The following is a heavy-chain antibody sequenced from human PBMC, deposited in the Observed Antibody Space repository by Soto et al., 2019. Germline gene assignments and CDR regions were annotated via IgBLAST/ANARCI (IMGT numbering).Heavy chain of an antibody. CDR1: GYTFTSYA. J-gene: IGHJ5*02. D-gene: IGHD3-10*01. CDR2: INAGNGNT. Sequence: QVQLVQSGAEVKKPGASVKVSCKASGYTFTSYAMHWVRQAPGQRLEWMGWINAGNGNTKYSQKCQGRVTITRDTSASTAYMELSSLRSEDTAVYYCARVHYYGSGSYYNWFDPWGQGTLVTVSS. CDR3: ARVHYYGSGSYYNWFDP. V-gene: IGHV1-3*01.